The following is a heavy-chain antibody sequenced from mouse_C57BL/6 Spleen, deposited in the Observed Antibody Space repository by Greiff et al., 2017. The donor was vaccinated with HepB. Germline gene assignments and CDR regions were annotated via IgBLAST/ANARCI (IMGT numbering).Heavy chain of an antibody. Sequence: VQRVESGAELVRPGASVTLSCKASGYTFTDYEMHWVKQTPVHGLEWIGAIDPETGGTAYNQKFKGKAILTADKSSSTAYMELSSLTSEDSAVYYCAIDYGRNYYAMDYWGQGTSVTVSS. CDR3: AIDYGRNYYAMDY. D-gene: IGHD1-1*01. V-gene: IGHV1-15*01. J-gene: IGHJ4*01. CDR2: IDPETGGT. CDR1: GYTFTDYE.